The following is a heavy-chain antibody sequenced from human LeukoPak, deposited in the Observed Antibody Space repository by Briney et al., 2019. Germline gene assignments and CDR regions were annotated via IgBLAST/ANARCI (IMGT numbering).Heavy chain of an antibody. D-gene: IGHD2-2*02. J-gene: IGHJ4*02. CDR1: GYTFTGYY. CDR2: INPNSGGT. V-gene: IGHV1-2*02. CDR3: ARELYPDS. Sequence: ASVKVSCKASGYTFTGYYIHWVRQAPGQGLEWVGWINPNSGGTNYAQKFQGRVTMTRDTSISTAYMELSRLRSDDTAVYFCARELYPDSWGQGTLVPVSS.